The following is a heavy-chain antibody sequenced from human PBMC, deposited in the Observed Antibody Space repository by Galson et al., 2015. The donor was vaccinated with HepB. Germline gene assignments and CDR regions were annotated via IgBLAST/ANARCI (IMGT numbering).Heavy chain of an antibody. D-gene: IGHD6-19*01. V-gene: IGHV3-30-3*01. Sequence: SLRLSCAASGFTFSSYTMHWVRQAPGKGLEWVAVISYDGSDKYYADSVKGRLTISRDNSKNTLYLQMNSLRAEDTAVYYCARGSQWPATYLDYWGQGTLVTVSS. CDR2: ISYDGSDK. CDR3: ARGSQWPATYLDY. J-gene: IGHJ4*02. CDR1: GFTFSSYT.